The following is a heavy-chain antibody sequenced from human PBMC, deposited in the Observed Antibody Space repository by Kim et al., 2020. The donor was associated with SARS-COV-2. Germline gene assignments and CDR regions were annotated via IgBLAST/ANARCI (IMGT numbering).Heavy chain of an antibody. CDR3: ARGGVRYGSDYYYGMDV. J-gene: IGHJ6*02. V-gene: IGHV1-18*04. CDR2: ISAYNGNT. Sequence: ASVKVSCKASGYTFTSYGISWVRQAPGQGLEWMGWISAYNGNTNYAQKLQGRVTMTTDTSTSTAYMELRSLRSDDTAVYYCARGGVRYGSDYYYGMDVWGQGTTVTVSS. D-gene: IGHD3-10*01. CDR1: GYTFTSYG.